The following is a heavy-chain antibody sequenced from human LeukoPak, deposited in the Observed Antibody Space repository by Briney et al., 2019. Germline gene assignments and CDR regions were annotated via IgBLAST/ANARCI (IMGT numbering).Heavy chain of an antibody. CDR1: GFTVSSIH. CDR2: TYTGGNS. V-gene: IGHV3-53*01. J-gene: IGHJ3*02. Sequence: GGSLRLSCAASGFTVSSIHMVWVRQAPGKGLEWVSVTYTGGNSYYADSVKGRLIISRDISKNTLYLQMNSLRAEDSALYYCARGGRGAAAVVAPRSFDILGQGTMVTVSS. CDR3: ARGGRGAAAVVAPRSFDI. D-gene: IGHD3-22*01.